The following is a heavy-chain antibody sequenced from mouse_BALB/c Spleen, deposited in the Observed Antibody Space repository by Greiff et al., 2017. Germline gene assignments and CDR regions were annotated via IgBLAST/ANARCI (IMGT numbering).Heavy chain of an antibody. Sequence: QVQLQQSGAELVRPGVSVKISCKGSGYTFTDYAMHWVKQSHAKSLEWIGVISTYYGDASYNQKFKGKATMTVDKSSSTAYMELARLTSEDSAIYYCARNYGSSGAWLAYWGQGTLVTVSA. CDR3: ARNYGSSGAWLAY. CDR1: GYTFTDYA. V-gene: IGHV1S137*01. CDR2: ISTYYGDA. D-gene: IGHD1-1*01. J-gene: IGHJ3*01.